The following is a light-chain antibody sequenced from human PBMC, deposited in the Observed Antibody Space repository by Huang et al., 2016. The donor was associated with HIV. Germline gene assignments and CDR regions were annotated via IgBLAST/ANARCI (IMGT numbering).Light chain of an antibody. CDR3: QQYNNWPPVYT. V-gene: IGKV3-15*01. J-gene: IGKJ2*01. CDR2: SAS. Sequence: EIVMTQSPATLSVSPGERATLSCRASQSVGRTLAWYQQKPGQAPRLLIYSASTRATGIPARFTGSGSGTEFTLTISSLQSEDFAIYYCQQYNNWPPVYTFGQGTKLEIK. CDR1: QSVGRT.